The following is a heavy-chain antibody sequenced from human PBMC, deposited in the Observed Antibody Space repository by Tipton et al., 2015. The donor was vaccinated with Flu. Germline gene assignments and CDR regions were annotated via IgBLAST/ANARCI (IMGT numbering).Heavy chain of an antibody. CDR3: ARDMPQGVVVIPPAKRFDF. Sequence: VQLVQSGAELKKPGASVKVSCQTSGYTFTTYGFSWVRQAPGQGLEWMGWISPYTGNSNHAQRFQGRITMTTDTSTSTAFMELRSLRSDDTAIYYCARDMPQGVVVIPPAKRFDFWGQGTLVTVSS. D-gene: IGHD2-2*01. CDR1: GYTFTTYG. CDR2: ISPYTGNS. J-gene: IGHJ4*02. V-gene: IGHV1-18*01.